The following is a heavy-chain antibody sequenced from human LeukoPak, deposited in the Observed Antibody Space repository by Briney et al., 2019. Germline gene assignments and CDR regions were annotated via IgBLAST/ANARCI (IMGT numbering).Heavy chain of an antibody. CDR3: ARDFSGYNYGAGDALDL. J-gene: IGHJ3*01. D-gene: IGHD5-18*01. Sequence: GGSLRLSCAASGFTFNNYAMFWVRQAPGTGLEWGALISYDGDNKYYADSVEGRLTISRDNSRNTLYLQMNSLRPEDTAMYYCARDFSGYNYGAGDALDLWGQGTVVTVSS. CDR2: ISYDGDNK. CDR1: GFTFNNYA. V-gene: IGHV3-30-3*01.